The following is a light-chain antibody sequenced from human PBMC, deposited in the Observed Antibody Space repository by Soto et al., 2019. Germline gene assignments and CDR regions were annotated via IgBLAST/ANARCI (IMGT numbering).Light chain of an antibody. CDR2: DAS. CDR1: QNVSSS. Sequence: EVVLTQAPAALSLSPGDRGTLSCRASQNVSSSVAWYQQKPGQGPRLVIYDASIRATGIPARFSGSGSGTDFTLTISALELEDFGGYYGEERIRWPRGLTSGGGTKVEIK. CDR3: EERIRWPRGLT. V-gene: IGKV3-11*01. J-gene: IGKJ4*01.